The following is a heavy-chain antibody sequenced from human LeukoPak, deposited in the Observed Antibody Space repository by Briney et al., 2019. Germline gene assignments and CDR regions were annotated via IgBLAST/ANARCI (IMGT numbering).Heavy chain of an antibody. CDR2: IGKDGSNK. V-gene: IGHV3-33*01. J-gene: IGHJ6*03. Sequence: GGSLRLSCGAAGVIFSSYGMHWVRQAPGKGLEWVGVIGKDGSNKYYVDSVKGRFTISRDNTHKTTYLQMNSLRAEDTAVYYCARGPIDDYYYSYMDVWGKGTTVTVSS. CDR3: ARGPIDDYYYSYMDV. D-gene: IGHD3-16*02. CDR1: GVIFSSYG.